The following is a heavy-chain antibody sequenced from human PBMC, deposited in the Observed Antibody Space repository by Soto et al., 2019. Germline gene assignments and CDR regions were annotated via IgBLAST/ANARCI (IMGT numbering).Heavy chain of an antibody. D-gene: IGHD6-13*01. CDR1: GGSISSYY. V-gene: IGHV4-59*01. CDR2: IYYSGST. Sequence: SETLSLTCTVSGGSISSYYWSWIRQPPGKGLEWIGYIYYSGSTNYNPSLKSRVTISVDTSRNQFSLKLSSVTAADTAVYYCAIRPGYSSSWYGGGYFDYWGQGTLVTVSS. CDR3: AIRPGYSSSWYGGGYFDY. J-gene: IGHJ4*02.